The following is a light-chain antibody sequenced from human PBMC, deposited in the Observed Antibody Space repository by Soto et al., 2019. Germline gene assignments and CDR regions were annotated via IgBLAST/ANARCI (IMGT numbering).Light chain of an antibody. CDR3: CSYAGSSTSL. Sequence: QSALTQPASVSGSPGQSITISCTGTSSDVGSYNLVSWYQQHPGKAPKLMIYEGSKRPSGVSNRFSGSKSGNTASLTISGLQAEDAADYYCCSYAGSSTSLFGGGTKLTVL. CDR1: SSDVGSYNL. V-gene: IGLV2-23*01. CDR2: EGS. J-gene: IGLJ2*01.